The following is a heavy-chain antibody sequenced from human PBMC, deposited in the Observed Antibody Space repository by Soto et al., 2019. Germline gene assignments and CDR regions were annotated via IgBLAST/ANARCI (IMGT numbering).Heavy chain of an antibody. CDR2: ISTFNSHT. CDR3: ARGPVDYPRPDFDY. V-gene: IGHV1-18*01. J-gene: IGHJ4*02. Sequence: QVQLLQSGAEVKKPGASVKVSCKASGYTFTSYGISWVRQAPGQGLEWMGWISTFNSHTDYAQKVQGRVAMTTDRSTGTAYMELRSLRSDDTAVYYCARGPVDYPRPDFDYWGQGTLVTVSS. D-gene: IGHD3-10*01. CDR1: GYTFTSYG.